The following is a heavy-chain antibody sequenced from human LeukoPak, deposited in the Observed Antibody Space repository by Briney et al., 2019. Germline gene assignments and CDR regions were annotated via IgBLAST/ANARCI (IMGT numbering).Heavy chain of an antibody. CDR2: ISSSSSTI. V-gene: IGHV3-48*04. D-gene: IGHD6-19*01. J-gene: IGHJ4*02. CDR3: ARVSNSGWVDY. Sequence: GGSLRLSCAASGFTFSSYSMNWVRQAPGKGLEWVSYISSSSSTIYYADSVKGRFTISRDNAKNSLYLQMNSLRAEDTAVYYCARVSNSGWVDYWGQGTLVTVSS. CDR1: GFTFSSYS.